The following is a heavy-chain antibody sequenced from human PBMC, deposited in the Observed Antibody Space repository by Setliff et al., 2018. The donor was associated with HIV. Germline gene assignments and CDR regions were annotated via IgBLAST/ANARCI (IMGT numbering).Heavy chain of an antibody. J-gene: IGHJ4*02. CDR3: ARGSRNYYGSGALDY. D-gene: IGHD3-10*01. V-gene: IGHV4-61*02. CDR1: GGSISSGSYY. Sequence: PSETLSLTCTVSGGSISSGSYYWSWIRQPAGKGLELIGRIYISGSTNYHPSLKNRVTISVDTSKKQFSLKLSAVIAADTAVYHCARGSRNYYGSGALDYWGQGTLVTVSS. CDR2: IYISGST.